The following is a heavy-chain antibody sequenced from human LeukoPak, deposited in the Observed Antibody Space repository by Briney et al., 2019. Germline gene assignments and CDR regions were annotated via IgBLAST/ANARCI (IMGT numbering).Heavy chain of an antibody. J-gene: IGHJ4*02. CDR2: IYYSGST. V-gene: IGHV4-39*07. D-gene: IGHD3-10*01. Sequence: SETLSLTCTVSGGSISSSSYYWGWIRQPPGKGLEWIGSIYYSGSTYYNPSLKSRVTISVDTSKNQFSLKLSSVTAADTAVYYCARDGSGGSFDYWGQGTLVTVSS. CDR3: ARDGSGGSFDY. CDR1: GGSISSSSYY.